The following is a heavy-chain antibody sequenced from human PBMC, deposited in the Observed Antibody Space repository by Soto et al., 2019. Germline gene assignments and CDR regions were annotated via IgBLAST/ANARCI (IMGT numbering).Heavy chain of an antibody. CDR3: ARVDSGWYGCYYYGMDV. J-gene: IGHJ6*02. D-gene: IGHD6-19*01. CDR1: GFTVSSNY. Sequence: PGGSLRLSCAASGFTVSSNYMSWVRQAPGKGLEWVSVIYSGGSTYYADSVKGRFTISRDNSKNTLYLQMNSLRAEDTAVYYCARVDSGWYGCYYYGMDVWGQGTTVTVSS. CDR2: IYSGGST. V-gene: IGHV3-53*01.